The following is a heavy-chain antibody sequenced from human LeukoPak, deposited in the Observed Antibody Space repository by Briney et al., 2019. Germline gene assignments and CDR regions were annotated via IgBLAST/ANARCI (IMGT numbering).Heavy chain of an antibody. J-gene: IGHJ3*02. D-gene: IGHD3-10*01. Sequence: GGSLRLSCAASGFTFSSYAMHWVRQAPGKGLEWVAVISYDGSNKYYADSVKGRFTISRDNSKNTLYLQMSSLRSEDTAVYYCARGLAFGSGSYYNQYDAFDIWGQGTMVTVSS. CDR2: ISYDGSNK. V-gene: IGHV3-30*04. CDR1: GFTFSSYA. CDR3: ARGLAFGSGSYYNQYDAFDI.